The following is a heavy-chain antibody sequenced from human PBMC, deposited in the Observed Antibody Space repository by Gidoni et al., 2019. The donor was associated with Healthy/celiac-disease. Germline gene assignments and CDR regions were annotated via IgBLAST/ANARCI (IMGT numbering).Heavy chain of an antibody. Sequence: EVQPVESGGGLVQPGASLRLTCAASGFTFSSYWMHWVRQAPGKGLVWVSRINSDGSSASYADSVKGRFTISRDNAKNTLYLQMNSLRAEDTAVYYCARVATSKYWGMDVWGQGTTVTVSS. CDR2: INSDGSSA. CDR1: GFTFSSYW. D-gene: IGHD5-12*01. V-gene: IGHV3-74*01. CDR3: ARVATSKYWGMDV. J-gene: IGHJ6*02.